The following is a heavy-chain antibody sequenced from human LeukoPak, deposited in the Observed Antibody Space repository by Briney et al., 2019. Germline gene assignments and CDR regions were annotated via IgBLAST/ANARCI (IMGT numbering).Heavy chain of an antibody. CDR3: ARHISAGVLAVRGVIPGYFDY. CDR1: GGSLSSYY. D-gene: IGHD3-10*01. Sequence: SETLSLTCTVSGGSLSSYYWSWIRQPPGKGLEWIGYIYYSGSTNYNPSLKSRVTISVDTSKNQFSLKLSSVTAADTAVYYCARHISAGVLAVRGVIPGYFDYWAREPWSPSPQ. CDR2: IYYSGST. J-gene: IGHJ4*02. V-gene: IGHV4-59*08.